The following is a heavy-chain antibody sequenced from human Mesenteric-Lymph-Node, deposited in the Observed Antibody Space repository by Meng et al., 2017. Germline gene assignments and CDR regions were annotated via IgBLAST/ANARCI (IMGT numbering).Heavy chain of an antibody. J-gene: IGHJ4*02. V-gene: IGHV4-61*02. CDR1: GGSISSAGYY. Sequence: SETLSLTCTVSGGSISSAGYYCSWIRQPAGKGLEWIGRIYTSGSTNCNPSLESRVTISVDTSKNQFSLKLNSVTAADTAVYYCARYDGDFDYWGQGTLVTVSS. CDR2: IYTSGST. D-gene: IGHD3-10*01. CDR3: ARYDGDFDY.